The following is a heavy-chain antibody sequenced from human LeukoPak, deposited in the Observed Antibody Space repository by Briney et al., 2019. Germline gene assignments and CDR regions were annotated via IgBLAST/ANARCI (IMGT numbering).Heavy chain of an antibody. CDR3: ARMKDCGGHCYSVDY. J-gene: IGHJ4*02. V-gene: IGHV4-4*07. CDR1: GGSISSYY. Sequence: SETLSLTCTVSGGSISSYYWSWIRQPAGKGLEWIGRIYTSGSTNYNPSLKSRVTMSVDTSKNQFSLKLTSVTAADTAVYYCARMKDCGGHCYSVDYWGQGTLVTVSS. D-gene: IGHD2-21*02. CDR2: IYTSGST.